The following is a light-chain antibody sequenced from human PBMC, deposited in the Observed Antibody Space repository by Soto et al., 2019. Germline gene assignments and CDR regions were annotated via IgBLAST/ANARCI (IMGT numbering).Light chain of an antibody. Sequence: IVMTQSPLSLPVTPGEPASISCRSSQSLLHSNGYNYLDWYLQKPGQSPQLLIDLGSNRASGVPDRFSGSGSGTDFKLKISRVEAEDVGVYYCRQALQTPRAFGQGTKVEIK. J-gene: IGKJ1*01. CDR3: RQALQTPRA. CDR2: LGS. CDR1: QSLLHSNGYNY. V-gene: IGKV2-28*01.